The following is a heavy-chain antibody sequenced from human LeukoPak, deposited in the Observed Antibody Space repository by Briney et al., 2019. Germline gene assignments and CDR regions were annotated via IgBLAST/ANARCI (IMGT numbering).Heavy chain of an antibody. CDR3: ARDHGLRGSYYYYGMDV. CDR1: GGTFSSYA. CDR2: IIPIFGTA. Sequence: SVKVSCKASGGTFSSYAISWVRQAPGQGLEWMGGIIPIFGTANYAQKFQGRVTITADESTSTAYMELSSLRSEDTAVYYCARDHGLRGSYYYYGMDVWGQGTTVTVSS. V-gene: IGHV1-69*13. J-gene: IGHJ6*02. D-gene: IGHD3-10*01.